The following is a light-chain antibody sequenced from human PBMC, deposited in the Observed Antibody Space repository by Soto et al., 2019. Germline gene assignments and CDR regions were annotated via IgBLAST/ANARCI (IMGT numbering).Light chain of an antibody. CDR1: QSLSSW. CDR3: QQYNSYPLT. J-gene: IGKJ4*01. Sequence: DIQMTQSPSTLSASVGDRVTITCRASQSLSSWLAWYQQKPGKAPKLLIYKASTLESGVPSRFSGSGSGTEFTLTISSLQPDDFATYFCQQYNSYPLTSGGGTKVQIK. CDR2: KAS. V-gene: IGKV1-5*03.